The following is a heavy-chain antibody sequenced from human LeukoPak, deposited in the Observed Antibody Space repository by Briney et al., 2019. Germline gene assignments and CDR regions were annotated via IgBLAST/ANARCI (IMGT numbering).Heavy chain of an antibody. CDR1: GFTFSSYA. CDR2: ISYDGSNK. Sequence: GGSLRLSCAASGFTFSSYAMHWVRQAPGKGLEWVAVISYDGSNKYYADSVKGRFTISRDNSKNTLYLQMNSLRAEDTAVYYCARGEGYGSGSYFDRYYYYGMDVWGQGTTVTVSS. D-gene: IGHD3-10*01. V-gene: IGHV3-30-3*01. J-gene: IGHJ6*02. CDR3: ARGEGYGSGSYFDRYYYYGMDV.